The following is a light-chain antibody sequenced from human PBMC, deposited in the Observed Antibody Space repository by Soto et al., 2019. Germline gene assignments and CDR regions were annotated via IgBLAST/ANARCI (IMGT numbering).Light chain of an antibody. CDR3: QQRSNWPFLT. CDR1: QSVSSY. J-gene: IGKJ4*01. Sequence: EIVLTQSPATLSLSPGERATLSCRASQSVSSYLAWYQQKPGQAPRLLIYDASNRATGIPARFSGSVSGTEFPRTISSLEPEDFAVYYCQQRSNWPFLTFGGGTKVEIK. V-gene: IGKV3-11*01. CDR2: DAS.